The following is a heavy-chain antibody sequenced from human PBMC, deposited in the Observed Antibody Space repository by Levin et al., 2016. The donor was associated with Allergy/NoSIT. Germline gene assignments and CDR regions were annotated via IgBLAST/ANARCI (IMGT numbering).Heavy chain of an antibody. V-gene: IGHV1-3*01. D-gene: IGHD3-10*01. CDR3: AKETIGFGELSFDY. CDR2: INAGNGNT. Sequence: WVRQAPGQRLEWMGWINAGNGNTKYSQKFQGRVTITRDTSASTAYMELSSLRSEDTAVYYCAKETIGFGELSFDYWGQGTLVTVSS. J-gene: IGHJ4*02.